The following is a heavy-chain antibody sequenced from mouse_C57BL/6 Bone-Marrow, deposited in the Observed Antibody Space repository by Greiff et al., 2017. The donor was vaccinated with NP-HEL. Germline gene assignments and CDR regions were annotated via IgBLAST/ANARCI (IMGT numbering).Heavy chain of an antibody. CDR3: ARDYYGEGAMDY. D-gene: IGHD1-1*01. V-gene: IGHV3-1*01. CDR1: GYSITSGYD. CDR2: ISYSGST. J-gene: IGHJ4*01. Sequence: EVQRVESGPGMVKPSQSLSLTCTVTGYSITSGYDWHWIRHFPGNKLEWMGYISYSGSTNYNPSLKSRISITHDTSKNHFFLKLNSVTTEDTATYYCARDYYGEGAMDYWGQGTSVTVSS.